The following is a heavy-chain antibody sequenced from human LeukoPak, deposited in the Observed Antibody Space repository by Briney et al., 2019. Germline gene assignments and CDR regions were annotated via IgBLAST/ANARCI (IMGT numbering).Heavy chain of an antibody. CDR3: ARLIRWDRYDTSGFDY. V-gene: IGHV5-51*01. CDR1: GYSFTNYW. D-gene: IGHD3-22*01. J-gene: IGHJ4*02. Sequence: PGESLKISCKGSGYSFTNYWIGWVRQMPGKGLEWMGITYPGDSDTRYSPSFQGQVTISADKSISTAYLQWSSLKASDTAMYHCARLIRWDRYDTSGFDYWGQGTLLTVSS. CDR2: TYPGDSDT.